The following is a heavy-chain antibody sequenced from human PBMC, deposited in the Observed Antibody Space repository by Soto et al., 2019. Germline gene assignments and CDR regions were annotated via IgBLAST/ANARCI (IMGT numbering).Heavy chain of an antibody. J-gene: IGHJ4*02. V-gene: IGHV3-30-3*01. CDR2: ISYDGSNK. CDR1: GFTFSSYA. CDR3: VAAKGFDY. Sequence: QVQLVESGGGVVQPGRSLRLSCAASGFTFSSYAMHWVRQAPGKGLEWVAVISYDGSNKYYADSVKGRFTISRDNSKNTLYLQMNSLRAKDTAVYYCVAAKGFDYWGQGTLVTVSS.